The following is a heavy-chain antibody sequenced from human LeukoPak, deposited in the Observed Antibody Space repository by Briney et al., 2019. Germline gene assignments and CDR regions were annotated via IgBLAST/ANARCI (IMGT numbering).Heavy chain of an antibody. J-gene: IGHJ5*01. D-gene: IGHD6-19*01. Sequence: PSETLSLTCTVSGDSISSRNYYWVWIRPPPAKGLEWIGNIYYNGETYYDPSLRSRLTISVDTSRNQFSLKLSSVTAADTAVYFCARQIRLASGWKGGWFDSWGLRTLVTVSS. CDR3: ARQIRLASGWKGGWFDS. CDR1: GDSISSRNYY. V-gene: IGHV4-39*01. CDR2: IYYNGET.